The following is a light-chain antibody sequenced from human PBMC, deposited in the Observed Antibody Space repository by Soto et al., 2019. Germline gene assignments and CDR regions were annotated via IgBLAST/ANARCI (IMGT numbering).Light chain of an antibody. CDR2: WAS. Sequence: DIVMTQSPDSLAVSLGERATINCKSSQSVLYSSNNKNYLAWYQQKPGQPPKLLIYWASTRESGVPDRFSGSGSGTDFTLTISRLEPEDFAVYYCQQYGNSRNLTFGGGTKVDIK. CDR3: QQYGNSRNLT. V-gene: IGKV4-1*01. CDR1: QSVLYSSNNKNY. J-gene: IGKJ4*01.